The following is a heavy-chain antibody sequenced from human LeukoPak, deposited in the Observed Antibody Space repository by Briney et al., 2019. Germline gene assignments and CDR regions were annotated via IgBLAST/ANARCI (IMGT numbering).Heavy chain of an antibody. CDR1: GGSMSDSSTYY. CDR3: ARSRGYSYAHDF. J-gene: IGHJ4*02. D-gene: IGHD5-18*01. CDR2: MFYSGST. Sequence: SEALSLTCTVSGGSMSDSSTYYWSWVRQPPGKGLEWIGGMFYSGSTHYNPSLKSRVTISVDTSKNQFSLKLSSVTAADTALYYCARSRGYSYAHDFWGQGTLVTVSS. V-gene: IGHV4-39*01.